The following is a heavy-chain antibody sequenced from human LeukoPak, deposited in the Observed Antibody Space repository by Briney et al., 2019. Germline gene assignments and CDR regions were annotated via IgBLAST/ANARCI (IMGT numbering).Heavy chain of an antibody. J-gene: IGHJ4*02. CDR3: ARAQDEYSSSRL. V-gene: IGHV4-38-2*01. D-gene: IGHD6-13*01. Sequence: PSETLSLTCAVSGYSISSGYYWGWIRQPPGKGLEWIGSIYLSRSTYYNPSLKSRVTISVDTSKNQFSLKVSSVTAADTAVYYCARAQDEYSSSRLWGQGTLVTVSS. CDR1: GYSISSGYY. CDR2: IYLSRST.